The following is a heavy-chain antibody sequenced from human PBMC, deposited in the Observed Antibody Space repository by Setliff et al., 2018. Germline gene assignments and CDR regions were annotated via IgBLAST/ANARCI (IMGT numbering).Heavy chain of an antibody. J-gene: IGHJ4*02. CDR2: IYPGDSDT. Sequence: PGESLKISCKGSGYSFTSYWIGWVRQLPGKGLEWMGNIYPGDSDTRYNPSFQGQVPISADKSISPAYLQWGSLKAPDTAMYYCTRSLYDYRVFEYWGQGTLVTVSS. D-gene: IGHD4-4*01. CDR1: GYSFTSYW. CDR3: TRSLYDYRVFEY. V-gene: IGHV5-51*01.